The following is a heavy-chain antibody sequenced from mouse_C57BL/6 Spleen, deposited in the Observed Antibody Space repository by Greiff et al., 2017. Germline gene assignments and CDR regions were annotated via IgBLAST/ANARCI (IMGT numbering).Heavy chain of an antibody. J-gene: IGHJ4*01. CDR3: ARDGYDGYYYAMDY. CDR1: GFTFSDYG. V-gene: IGHV5-17*01. CDR2: ISSGGSTI. Sequence: EVKLMESGGGLVKPGGSLKLSCAASGFTFSDYGMHWVRQAPEKGLEWVAYISSGGSTIYYADTVKGRFTISRDNAKNTLFLQMTSLRSEDTAMYYCARDGYDGYYYAMDYWGQGTSVTVSS. D-gene: IGHD2-2*01.